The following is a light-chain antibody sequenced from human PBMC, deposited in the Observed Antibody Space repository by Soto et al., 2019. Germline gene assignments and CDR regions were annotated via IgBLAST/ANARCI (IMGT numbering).Light chain of an antibody. CDR2: DAS. CDR3: QQRSNWPPYT. J-gene: IGKJ2*01. V-gene: IGKV3-11*01. CDR1: QSVSSY. Sequence: DIVLTQSPATLFLSPGERATLSCRASQSVSSYLAWYQQKPGQAPRLLIYDASNRATGIPARFSGSGSGTDFTLTISSLEPEDFAVYYCQQRSNWPPYTFGQGTKLEIK.